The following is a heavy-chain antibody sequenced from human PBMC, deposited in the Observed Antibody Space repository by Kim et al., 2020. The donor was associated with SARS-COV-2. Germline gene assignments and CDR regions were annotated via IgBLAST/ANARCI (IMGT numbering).Heavy chain of an antibody. D-gene: IGHD4-17*01. V-gene: IGHV3-23*01. Sequence: DSMKGRFTISRDNSKNTLYLQMNSLRAEDTAVYYCAKEVFYGDYGAYFDYWGQGTLVTVSS. CDR3: AKEVFYGDYGAYFDY. J-gene: IGHJ4*02.